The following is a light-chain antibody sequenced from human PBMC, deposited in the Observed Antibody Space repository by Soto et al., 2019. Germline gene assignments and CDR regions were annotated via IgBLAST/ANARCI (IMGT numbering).Light chain of an antibody. V-gene: IGKV3-20*01. Sequence: EIVLTQSPATLSLSPGERATLSCRASQSVSSYLAWYQQKPGQAPRLLIYGASSRATGIPNRLGGSGSGTDVTLTISRLAPEDFAVYYCQQYGNSPQRFGQGTKVDIK. CDR3: QQYGNSPQR. CDR1: QSVSSY. J-gene: IGKJ1*01. CDR2: GAS.